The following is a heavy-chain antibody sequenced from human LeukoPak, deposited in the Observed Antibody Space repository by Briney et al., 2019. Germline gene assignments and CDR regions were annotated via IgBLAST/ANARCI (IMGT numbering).Heavy chain of an antibody. V-gene: IGHV3-48*03. Sequence: GGSLRLSCAASGFTFSSYEMNWVRQAPGKGLEWVSYISSSGSTIYYADSVKGQFTIPRDNPKNSLYLKMSSLRAEDTAVYYCAELGITMIGGVWGKGTTVTISS. D-gene: IGHD3-10*02. CDR2: ISSSGSTI. CDR3: AELGITMIGGV. CDR1: GFTFSSYE. J-gene: IGHJ6*04.